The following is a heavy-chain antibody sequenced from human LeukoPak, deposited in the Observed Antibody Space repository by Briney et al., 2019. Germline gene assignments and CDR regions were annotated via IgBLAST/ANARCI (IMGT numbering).Heavy chain of an antibody. Sequence: PGGSLRLSCAASGFTFSSYWMGWVRQAPGKGLEWVANIKQDGGEKYYVDSVKGRFTISRDNAKNSLYLQMNSLRAEDTAVYYCARQISNTMVRGVIYYYYYYMDVWGKGTTVTVSS. D-gene: IGHD3-10*01. CDR1: GFTFSSYW. CDR2: IKQDGGEK. J-gene: IGHJ6*03. CDR3: ARQISNTMVRGVIYYYYYYMDV. V-gene: IGHV3-7*01.